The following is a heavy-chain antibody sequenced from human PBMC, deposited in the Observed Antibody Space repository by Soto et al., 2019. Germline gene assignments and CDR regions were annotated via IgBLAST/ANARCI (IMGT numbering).Heavy chain of an antibody. V-gene: IGHV3-48*02. CDR3: ANQKIRFSVAGTLYGLGV. CDR2: ISSTSGTI. CDR1: GFVFSTYI. D-gene: IGHD6-19*01. Sequence: PGGSLRLSCEASGFVFSTYIMNWVRQAPGKGLEWISYISSTSGTIYYADSVKGRFTIFRDNAKNSLFLQMNGLRDDDTAVYYCANQKIRFSVAGTLYGLGVWGQGPTIT. J-gene: IGHJ6*02.